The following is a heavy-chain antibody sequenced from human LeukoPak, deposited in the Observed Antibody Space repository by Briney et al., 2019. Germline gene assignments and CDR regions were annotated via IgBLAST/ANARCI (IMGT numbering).Heavy chain of an antibody. D-gene: IGHD1-7*01. CDR3: ARVFSSWNYYPDAFDI. CDR2: IYTSGST. CDR1: GGSISSGSYY. J-gene: IGHJ3*02. Sequence: SETLSLTCTVSGGSISSGSYYWSWIRQPAGKGLEWIGRIYTSGSTNYNPSLKSRVTISVDTSKNQFSLKLSSVTAADTAVYYCARVFSSWNYYPDAFDIWGQGTMVTVSS. V-gene: IGHV4-61*02.